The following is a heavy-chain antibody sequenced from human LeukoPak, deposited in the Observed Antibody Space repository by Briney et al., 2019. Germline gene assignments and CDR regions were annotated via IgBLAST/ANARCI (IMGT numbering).Heavy chain of an antibody. CDR2: IRSKANSYAT. V-gene: IGHV3-73*01. Sequence: PGRSLRLSCAASGFSFSGSAMHWVRQASGKGLEWVGRIRSKANSYATAYAASVKGRFTLSRDDSKNTAYLQMNSLKTEDTAVYYCTSHYYDSSGYKNYWGQGTLVTVSS. CDR3: TSHYYDSSGYKNY. D-gene: IGHD3-22*01. CDR1: GFSFSGSA. J-gene: IGHJ4*02.